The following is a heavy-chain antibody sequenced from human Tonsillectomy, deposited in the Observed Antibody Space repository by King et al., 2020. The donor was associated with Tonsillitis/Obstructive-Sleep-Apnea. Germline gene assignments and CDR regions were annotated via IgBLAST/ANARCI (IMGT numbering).Heavy chain of an antibody. CDR1: GGSFSGYY. J-gene: IGHJ4*02. V-gene: IGHV4-34*01. Sequence: VQLQQWGAGLLKPSETLSLHCDVYGGSFSGYYWSGIRQPTGKGLEWIGEINHSRSTNYNPSRKSRVTISVDTSKNQFSLKLSSVTAADTAVYYCAREEYSSSSFYYWGQGTLVTVSS. D-gene: IGHD6-6*01. CDR3: AREEYSSSSFYY. CDR2: INHSRST.